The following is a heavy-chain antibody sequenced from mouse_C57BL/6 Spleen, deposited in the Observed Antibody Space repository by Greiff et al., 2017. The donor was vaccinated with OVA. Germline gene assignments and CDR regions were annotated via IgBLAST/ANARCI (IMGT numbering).Heavy chain of an antibody. Sequence: DVKLVESEGGLVQPGSSMKLSCTASGFTFSDYYMAWVRQVPEKGLEWVANINYDGSSTYYLDSLKSRFIISRDNAKNILYLQMSSLKSEDTATYYCAAVARNWYFDVWGTGTTVTVSS. V-gene: IGHV5-16*01. J-gene: IGHJ1*03. CDR3: AAVARNWYFDV. CDR1: GFTFSDYY. CDR2: INYDGSST. D-gene: IGHD1-1*01.